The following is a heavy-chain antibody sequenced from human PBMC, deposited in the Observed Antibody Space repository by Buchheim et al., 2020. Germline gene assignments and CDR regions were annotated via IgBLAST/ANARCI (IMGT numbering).Heavy chain of an antibody. CDR3: ARDGFSNYIVSFMDV. V-gene: IGHV3-7*01. Sequence: EVRLVESGGDLVQPGGSLRLTCEVTGFSIDEYWLSWVRQAPGKGLEWLGIITLDGSDQYYVDSVRGRFTISRDNAKNSLFLQMNSLRAEDTAVYYCARDGFSNYIVSFMDVWGKGT. D-gene: IGHD4-11*01. CDR1: GFSIDEYW. J-gene: IGHJ6*04. CDR2: ITLDGSDQ.